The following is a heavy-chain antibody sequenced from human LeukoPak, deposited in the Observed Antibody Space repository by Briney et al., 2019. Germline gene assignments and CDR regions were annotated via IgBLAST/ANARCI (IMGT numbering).Heavy chain of an antibody. CDR3: AGGLAAAPPRSLTFDM. J-gene: IGHJ3*02. CDR1: GYSFFNCG. V-gene: IGHV1-69*13. Sequence: GAAAKDSCKASGYSFFNCGINGVRHALGQELEWMGGIIPIFGTAIYAQKYPVRVTIAADESTSTTYMELSSLRSEDTAVYYCAGGLAAAPPRSLTFDMWGQGTMVTVSS. D-gene: IGHD6-13*01. CDR2: IIPIFGTA.